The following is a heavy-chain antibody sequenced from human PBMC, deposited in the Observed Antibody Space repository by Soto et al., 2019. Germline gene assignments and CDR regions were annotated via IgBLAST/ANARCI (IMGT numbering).Heavy chain of an antibody. CDR1: GFTFSSYW. V-gene: IGHV3-74*01. Sequence: EVQLVESGGGLAQPGGSLRLSCAASGFTFSSYWMHWVRQAPGKGLVWVSRINTDGSSTTYAESVKGRFTVSRDNAKNTLDLQMISLRVEDTSVYYCARDGGAAFYYWGQGTVVTVSS. D-gene: IGHD1-26*01. J-gene: IGHJ4*02. CDR3: ARDGGAAFYY. CDR2: INTDGSST.